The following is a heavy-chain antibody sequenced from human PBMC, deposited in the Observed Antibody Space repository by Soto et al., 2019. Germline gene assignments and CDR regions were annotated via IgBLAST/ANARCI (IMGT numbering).Heavy chain of an antibody. V-gene: IGHV3-30*18. J-gene: IGHJ5*02. CDR1: GFRFSGYG. Sequence: QVQLVESGGGVVQPGRSLRLSCAASGFRFSGYGMHWVRQAPGKGLEWLAAISDDGSNKYYGDSVKGRFTRSRDNSKNTRYRQTDSLRAEDTAVYFCAKDRECDRNKGWPQGSWGQGTQVTVSS. D-gene: IGHD3-10*01. CDR3: AKDRECDRNKGWPQGS. CDR2: ISDDGSNK.